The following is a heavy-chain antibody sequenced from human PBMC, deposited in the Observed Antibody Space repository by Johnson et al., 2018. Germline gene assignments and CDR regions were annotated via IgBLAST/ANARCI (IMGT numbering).Heavy chain of an antibody. Sequence: VQLQESGGGLVQPGGSLRLSCAASGFTFSSYDMHWVRQATGKGLEWVSAIGTAGDSDTRYSPSFQGQVTISADKSITTAYLQWSSLKASDTAMYYCARHLRHLEAGDNYYYYMDVWGKGTTVTVSS. CDR2: IGTAGDS. J-gene: IGHJ6*03. V-gene: IGHV3-13*01. CDR3: ARHLRHLEAGDNYYYYMDV. CDR1: GFTFSSYD. D-gene: IGHD2-21*02.